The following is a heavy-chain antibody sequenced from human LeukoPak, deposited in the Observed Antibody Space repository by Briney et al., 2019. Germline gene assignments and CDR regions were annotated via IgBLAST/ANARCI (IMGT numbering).Heavy chain of an antibody. CDR2: MNPNSGDT. D-gene: IGHD3-22*01. CDR3: ARGLGDYYGDSGDFPVLNY. V-gene: IGHV1-8*01. CDR1: GFTFTSYD. J-gene: IGHJ4*02. Sequence: ASVKVSCKASGFTFTSYDINWVRQATGQGLEWMGWMNPNSGDTGYAQKFQGRVTMTRDTSISTAYMELSSLRSEDTAVYYCARGLGDYYGDSGDFPVLNYWGQGTLVTVSS.